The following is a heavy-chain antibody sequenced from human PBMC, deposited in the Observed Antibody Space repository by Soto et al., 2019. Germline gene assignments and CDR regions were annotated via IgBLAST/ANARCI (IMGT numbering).Heavy chain of an antibody. CDR3: AKGLSGSGAYQWFDP. J-gene: IGHJ5*02. Sequence: EVQLLESGGGLVQPGGSLRLSCAASAFTFSRFAMRWVRQTPGNGLEWVSAISGGGDNTFYADSVKGRFTISRDNSKNTLYLQMNGLRVEDTAVYYCAKGLSGSGAYQWFDPWGQGTLVTVSS. D-gene: IGHD3-10*01. CDR1: AFTFSRFA. CDR2: ISGGGDNT. V-gene: IGHV3-23*01.